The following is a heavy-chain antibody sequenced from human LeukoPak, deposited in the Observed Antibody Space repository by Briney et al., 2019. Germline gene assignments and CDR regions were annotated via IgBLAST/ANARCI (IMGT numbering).Heavy chain of an antibody. V-gene: IGHV4-61*08. CDR1: GGSISSGDYY. CDR2: IYYSGST. J-gene: IGHJ4*02. CDR3: ARSLPKYCSGGSCYFDY. D-gene: IGHD2-15*01. Sequence: SETLSLTCTVSGGSISSGDYYWSWIRQPPGKGLEWIGYIYYSGSTNYNPSLKSRVTISVDTSKSQFSLKLSSVTAADTAVYYCARSLPKYCSGGSCYFDYWGQGTLVTVSS.